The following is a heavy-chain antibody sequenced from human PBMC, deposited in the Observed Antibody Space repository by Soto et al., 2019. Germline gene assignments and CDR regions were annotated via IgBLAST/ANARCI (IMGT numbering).Heavy chain of an antibody. CDR3: ARHMHGYRGYLVGYYYGMDV. D-gene: IGHD5-12*01. V-gene: IGHV5-51*01. J-gene: IGHJ6*02. CDR2: IYPGDSDT. Sequence: GDSLKISCKGSGYSFTIYWIGWVRQMPGKVLEWMGIIYPGDSDTRYSPSFQDQVTISAAKSISPAYLQWSSLKASDIDMYYCARHMHGYRGYLVGYYYGMDVWGQGNTVTVPS. CDR1: GYSFTIYW.